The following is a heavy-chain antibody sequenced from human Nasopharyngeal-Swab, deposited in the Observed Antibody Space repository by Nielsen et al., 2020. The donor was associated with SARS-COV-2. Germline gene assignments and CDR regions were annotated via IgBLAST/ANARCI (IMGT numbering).Heavy chain of an antibody. CDR3: ARRRGPAYYYYMDV. CDR1: GDSISRGDYY. CDR2: IYHTGST. Sequence: LRLSCSVSGDSISRGDYYWRWIRQSPVKGLEWIGYIYHTGSTSYNPSLRSRVIISSDASKNQFSLRLSSVTAADTAMYYCARRRGPAYYYYMDVWGKGTPVTVSS. J-gene: IGHJ6*03. V-gene: IGHV4-30-4*01.